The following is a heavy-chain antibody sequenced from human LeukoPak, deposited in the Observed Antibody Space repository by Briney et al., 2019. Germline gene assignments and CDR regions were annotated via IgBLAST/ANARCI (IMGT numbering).Heavy chain of an antibody. V-gene: IGHV4-34*01. CDR3: ARGPQRGERKRQGLT. CDR2: INHSGST. D-gene: IGHD1-1*01. Sequence: KPSETLSLTCAVYGGSFSDYYWSWIRQPPGKGLEWIGEINHSGSTNYNPSLKSRVTISVDTSKNQFSLKLSSVTAADTAVCYCARGPQRGERKRQGLTWGQGTLVTVSS. CDR1: GGSFSDYY. J-gene: IGHJ5*02.